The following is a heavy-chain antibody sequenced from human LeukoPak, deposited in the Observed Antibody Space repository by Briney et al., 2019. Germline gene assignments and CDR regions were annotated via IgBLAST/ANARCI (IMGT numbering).Heavy chain of an antibody. D-gene: IGHD6-19*01. CDR3: AKDMLAVAGPVDY. CDR2: ISWNSGSI. Sequence: GRSLRLSCAASGFTFDDYAMHWVRQAPGKGLEWVSGISWNSGSIGYADSVKGRFTISRDNAKDSLYLQMNSLRAEDTALYYCAKDMLAVAGPVDYWGQGTLVTVSS. J-gene: IGHJ4*02. CDR1: GFTFDDYA. V-gene: IGHV3-9*01.